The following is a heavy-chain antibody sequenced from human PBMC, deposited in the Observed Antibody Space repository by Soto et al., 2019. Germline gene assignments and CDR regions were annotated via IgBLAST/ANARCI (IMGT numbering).Heavy chain of an antibody. V-gene: IGHV3-11*01. CDR2: ISRGGNTI. D-gene: IGHD6-13*01. CDR1: GFTFSDYY. CDR3: ARHSPPAAGPFDY. Sequence: QVQLVESGGGLVKPGGSLRLSCVASGFTFSDYYMSWIRQAPGKGLEWISYISRGGNTIHYADSVKGRFTISRDNAKNSLYLQMNSLGAEDTAVYYCARHSPPAAGPFDYWGQGTLVTVSS. J-gene: IGHJ4*02.